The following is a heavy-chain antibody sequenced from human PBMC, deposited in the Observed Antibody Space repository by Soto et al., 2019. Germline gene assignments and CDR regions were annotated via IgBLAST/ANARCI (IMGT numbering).Heavy chain of an antibody. Sequence: GGSLRLSCAASGFTFSSYGVHWVRQAPGKGLEWVAVISYDGSNKYYADSVKGRFTISRDNSKNTLYLQMNSLRAEDTAVYYCAKDLIAAAGPVQHWGQGTLVTVSS. V-gene: IGHV3-30*18. J-gene: IGHJ1*01. CDR1: GFTFSSYG. CDR2: ISYDGSNK. CDR3: AKDLIAAAGPVQH. D-gene: IGHD6-13*01.